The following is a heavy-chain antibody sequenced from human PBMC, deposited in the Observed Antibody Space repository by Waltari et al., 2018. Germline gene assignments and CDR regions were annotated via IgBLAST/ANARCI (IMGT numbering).Heavy chain of an antibody. CDR1: GGSISSSSYY. D-gene: IGHD3-22*01. Sequence: QLQLQESGPGLVKPSETLSLTCTVSGGSISSSSYYWGWIRQPPGKGLEWIGSIYYSGSTYYNPSLKSRVTISVDTSKNQFSLKLSSVTAADTAVYYCARGVVVTLTPRGWYFDLWGRGTLVTVPS. CDR3: ARGVVVTLTPRGWYFDL. V-gene: IGHV4-39*07. CDR2: IYYSGST. J-gene: IGHJ2*01.